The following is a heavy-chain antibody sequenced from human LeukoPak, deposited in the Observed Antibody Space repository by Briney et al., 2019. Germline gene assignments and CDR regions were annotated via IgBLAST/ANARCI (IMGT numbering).Heavy chain of an antibody. CDR2: IWYDGSNK. D-gene: IGHD3-16*01. J-gene: IGHJ4*02. V-gene: IGHV3-33*01. Sequence: GGSLRLSCAASGFSFSDCGMHWVRQAPGKGLEWVAVIWYDGSNKYYADSVKGRFTISRDNSKKTLYLQMNSLRAEDTAVYYCARDGRGGYGAPSYYFDYWGQGTLVTVSS. CDR1: GFSFSDCG. CDR3: ARDGRGGYGAPSYYFDY.